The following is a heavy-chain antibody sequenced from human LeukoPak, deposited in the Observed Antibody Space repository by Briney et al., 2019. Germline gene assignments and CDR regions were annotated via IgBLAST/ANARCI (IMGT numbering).Heavy chain of an antibody. D-gene: IGHD3-9*01. V-gene: IGHV4-61*10. Sequence: PSQTLSLTCTVSGGSINSGTYYWDWIRQPAGKGLEWIGYIYYSGSTNYNPSLKRRVTISVDTSKNQFSLKLSSVTAADTAVYYCAKSTVYDILTGNDAFDIWGQGTMVTVSS. CDR3: AKSTVYDILTGNDAFDI. CDR1: GGSINSGTYY. J-gene: IGHJ3*02. CDR2: IYYSGST.